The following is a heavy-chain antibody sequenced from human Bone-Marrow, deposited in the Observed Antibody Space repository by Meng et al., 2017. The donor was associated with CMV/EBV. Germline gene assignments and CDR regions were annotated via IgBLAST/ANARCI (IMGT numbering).Heavy chain of an antibody. CDR3: ARDRTGPVDFLSGHGGLAAFDI. V-gene: IGHV3-30*04. Sequence: GGSLRLSCAASGFMFSNYAMHWVRQAPGKGLEWLAVISYDGTNTYYADAVKGRFTISRDKSKNTLYLRMSSLRPGDTAVFYCARDRTGPVDFLSGHGGLAAFDIWGRGTVVTVSS. J-gene: IGHJ3*02. CDR2: ISYDGTNT. D-gene: IGHD3-3*01. CDR1: GFMFSNYA.